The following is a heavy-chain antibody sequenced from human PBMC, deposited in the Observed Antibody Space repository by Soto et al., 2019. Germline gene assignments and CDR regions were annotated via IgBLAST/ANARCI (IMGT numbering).Heavy chain of an antibody. J-gene: IGHJ4*02. CDR2: MSGGVST. V-gene: IGHV3-23*01. Sequence: EVQLLESGGGLVQPGGSLKLSCAASGFMFNNHAMTWVRQAPGKGLEWVSAMSGGVSTYYADSVMGRFTISRDNSKNALYLQMNSLRVEDTAIYYCARDYNGNRNFDYWGQGTLVTVSS. CDR3: ARDYNGNRNFDY. CDR1: GFMFNNHA. D-gene: IGHD1-20*01.